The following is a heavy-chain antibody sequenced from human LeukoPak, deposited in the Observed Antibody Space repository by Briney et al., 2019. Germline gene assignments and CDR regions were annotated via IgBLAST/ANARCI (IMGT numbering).Heavy chain of an antibody. CDR1: GYTFTSYG. V-gene: IGHV1-18*04. CDR2: ISAYNGNT. J-gene: IGHJ4*02. D-gene: IGHD2-15*01. CDR3: ARDCWFGVVAATPCYFDC. Sequence: ASVKVSCKASGYTFTSYGISWVRQAPGQGLEWMGWISAYNGNTNYAQKLQGRVTMTTDTSTSTAYMELRSLRSDDTAVYYCARDCWFGVVAATPCYFDCWGQGTLVTVSS.